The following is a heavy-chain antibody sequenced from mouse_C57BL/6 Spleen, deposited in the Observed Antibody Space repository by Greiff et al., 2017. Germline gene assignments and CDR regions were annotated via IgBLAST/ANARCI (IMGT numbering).Heavy chain of an antibody. Sequence: QVQLQQPGAELVKPGASVKLSCKASGYTFTSYWMQWVKQRPGQGLEWIGEIDPSDSYTNYNQKFKGKATLTVDTSSSTAYMQLSSLTSEDSAVYYCARLHYYGSSYGYFDYWGQGTTLTVSS. CDR1: GYTFTSYW. D-gene: IGHD1-1*01. J-gene: IGHJ2*01. CDR2: IDPSDSYT. CDR3: ARLHYYGSSYGYFDY. V-gene: IGHV1-50*01.